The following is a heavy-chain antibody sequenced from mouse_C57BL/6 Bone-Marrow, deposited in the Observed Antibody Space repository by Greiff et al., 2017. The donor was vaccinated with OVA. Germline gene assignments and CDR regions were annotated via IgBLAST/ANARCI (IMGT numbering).Heavy chain of an antibody. V-gene: IGHV1-69*01. J-gene: IGHJ1*03. D-gene: IGHD1-1*01. CDR2: IDPSDSYT. Sequence: VQLQQPGAELVMPGASVKLSCKASGYTFTSYWMHWVKQRPGQGLEWIGEIDPSDSYTNYNQKFKGKSTLTVDKSSSTAYMQLSSLTSEDSAVYYCAREDTTVVAPYFDVWGTGTTVTVSS. CDR1: GYTFTSYW. CDR3: AREDTTVVAPYFDV.